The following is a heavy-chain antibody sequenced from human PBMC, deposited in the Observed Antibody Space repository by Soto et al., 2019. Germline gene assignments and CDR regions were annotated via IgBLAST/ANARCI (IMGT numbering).Heavy chain of an antibody. Sequence: GGSLRLSCAASGFTFSSYGMHWVRQAPGKGLEWVAVIWYDGSNKYYADSVKGRFTISRVNSKNTLYLQMNSLRAEDTAVYYCARDDFYYDSSGYSDWGQGTLVTVSS. CDR1: GFTFSSYG. D-gene: IGHD3-22*01. V-gene: IGHV3-33*01. J-gene: IGHJ4*02. CDR2: IWYDGSNK. CDR3: ARDDFYYDSSGYSD.